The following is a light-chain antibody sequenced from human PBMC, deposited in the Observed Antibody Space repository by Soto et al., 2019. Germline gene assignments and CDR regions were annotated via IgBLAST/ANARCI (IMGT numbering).Light chain of an antibody. CDR3: QAYDSSLSGWV. J-gene: IGLJ3*02. CDR1: SSNIGAGYD. V-gene: IGLV1-40*01. CDR2: GNS. Sequence: QPVLTQPPSVSGAPGQRVTISCTGSSSNIGAGYDVHWYQQLPGTAPKLLIYGNSNRPSGVPHRFSGSKSGTSASLAITGLQAEDEADYYCQAYDSSLSGWVFGGGTKVTVL.